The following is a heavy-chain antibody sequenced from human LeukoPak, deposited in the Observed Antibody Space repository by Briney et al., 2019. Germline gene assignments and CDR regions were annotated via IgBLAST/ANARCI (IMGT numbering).Heavy chain of an antibody. D-gene: IGHD3-10*01. CDR1: GFTFSSYG. CDR3: AKDFHGSGGYWIDY. CDR2: ISYDGSNK. J-gene: IGHJ4*02. V-gene: IGHV3-30*18. Sequence: PGGSLRLSCAASGFTFSSYGMHWVRQAPGKGLEWVAVISYDGSNKYYADSVKGRFTISRDNSKNTLYLQMNSLRAEDTAVYYCAKDFHGSGGYWIDYWGQGTLVTVSS.